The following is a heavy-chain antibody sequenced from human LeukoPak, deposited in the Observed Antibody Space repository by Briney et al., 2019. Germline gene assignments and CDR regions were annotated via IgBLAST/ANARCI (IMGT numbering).Heavy chain of an antibody. V-gene: IGHV4-59*01. J-gene: IGHJ4*02. CDR1: GGSINNYY. Sequence: SETLSLTCTVSGGSINNYYWSWIRQPPGKGLEWIAFISYCGHTEHNPSLRGRVTTSVDTSKNQFSLTLSSVSPADTAIYYCTRDRRDGFNYADVWGQGILVTVSS. CDR3: TRDRRDGFNYADV. D-gene: IGHD5-24*01. CDR2: ISYCGHT.